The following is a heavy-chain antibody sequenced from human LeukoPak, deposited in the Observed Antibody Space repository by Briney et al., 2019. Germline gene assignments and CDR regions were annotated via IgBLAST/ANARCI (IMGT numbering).Heavy chain of an antibody. CDR1: GFSTSW. CDR2: INRDGSEA. Sequence: GGSLRLSCAASGFSTSWMSWVRPAPGRGLEWVANINRDGSEAYYVDSVKGRFTISRDNAKHSLYLQMNSLRDDDTAVYYCARDDGFRGVDFWGQGTLVTVSS. J-gene: IGHJ4*02. CDR3: ARDDGFRGVDF. V-gene: IGHV3-7*01. D-gene: IGHD4-17*01.